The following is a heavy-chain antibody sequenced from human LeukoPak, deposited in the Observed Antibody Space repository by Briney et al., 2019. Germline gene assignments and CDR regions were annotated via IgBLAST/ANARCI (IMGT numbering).Heavy chain of an antibody. CDR1: GFTFSDYY. CDR3: ARRGYSSGHNWFDP. CDR2: ISSSGSTI. J-gene: IGHJ5*02. Sequence: PGGSLRLSCAASGFTFSDYYMSWIRQAPGKGLEWVSYISSSGSTIYYADSVKGRFTISRDNAKNSLSLRMNSLRAEDTAVYYCARRGYSSGHNWFDPRGQGTLVTVSS. V-gene: IGHV3-11*01. D-gene: IGHD5-18*01.